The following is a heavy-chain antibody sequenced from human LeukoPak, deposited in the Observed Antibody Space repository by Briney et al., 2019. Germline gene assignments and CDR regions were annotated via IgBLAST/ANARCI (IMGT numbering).Heavy chain of an antibody. V-gene: IGHV4-59*01. D-gene: IGHD3-10*01. Sequence: ASETLSLTCTVSGGSISSYYWSWIRQPPGKGLEWIGYIYYSGSTNYNPSLKSRVTISVDTSKNQFSLKVTSVTAADTAVYYCAAGYGSGSAYFDYWGRGTLVKVSS. J-gene: IGHJ4*02. CDR2: IYYSGST. CDR1: GGSISSYY. CDR3: AAGYGSGSAYFDY.